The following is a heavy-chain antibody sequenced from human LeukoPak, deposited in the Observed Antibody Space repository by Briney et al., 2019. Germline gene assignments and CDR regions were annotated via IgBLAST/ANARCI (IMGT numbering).Heavy chain of an antibody. CDR1: GYTFTSYG. V-gene: IGHV1-18*01. J-gene: IGHJ3*02. CDR2: ISAYNGNT. CDR3: ARDSIEWFGELAFDI. D-gene: IGHD3-10*01. Sequence: ASVKVSCKASGYTFTSYGISWVRQAPGQGLEWMGWISAYNGNTNYAQKLQGRATMTTDTSTSTAYMELRSLRSDDTAVYYCARDSIEWFGELAFDIWGQGTMVTVSS.